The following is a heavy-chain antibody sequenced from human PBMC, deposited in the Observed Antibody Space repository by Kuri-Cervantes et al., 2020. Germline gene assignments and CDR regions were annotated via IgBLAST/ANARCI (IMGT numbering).Heavy chain of an antibody. D-gene: IGHD3-16*01. J-gene: IGHJ6*02. CDR1: GFTFSSYS. Sequence: GESLKISCAASGFTFSSYSMNWVRQAPGKGLEWVSSISSSSSYIYYADSVKGRFTISRNNSKNTLYLQMNSLRAEDTAVYYCAKDRGGQGGMDVWGQGTTVTVSS. V-gene: IGHV3-21*01. CDR2: ISSSSSYI. CDR3: AKDRGGQGGMDV.